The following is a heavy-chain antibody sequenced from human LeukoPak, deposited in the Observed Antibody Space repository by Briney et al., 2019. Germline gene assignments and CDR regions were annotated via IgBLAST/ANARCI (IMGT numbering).Heavy chain of an antibody. D-gene: IGHD3-10*01. Sequence: GASVKVSCKASGYTFNTYGITWVRQAPGQGLEWMGWISGYNGKTKYAQKLQDRVTMTTDTSTTTAYMELRSLTSDDTAVYYCARDPDVLLWFGELLEFDYWGQGTLVTVSS. CDR2: ISGYNGKT. J-gene: IGHJ4*02. CDR1: GYTFNTYG. V-gene: IGHV1-18*01. CDR3: ARDPDVLLWFGELLEFDY.